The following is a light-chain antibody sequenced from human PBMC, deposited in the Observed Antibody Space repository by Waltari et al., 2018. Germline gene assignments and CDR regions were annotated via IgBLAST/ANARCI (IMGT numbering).Light chain of an antibody. CDR2: DND. J-gene: IGLJ2*01. CDR3: VAWDNSLSAVV. CDR1: SSNIGNNY. V-gene: IGLV1-51*01. Sequence: QSVLPQPPPVSAAPGQKVTLSCSGSSSNIGNNYLSWYQQLPETAPKLLIYDNDKRYSGIPDRFSGSKSSTSATLGISGLQTGDEADYYCVAWDNSLSAVVFGGGTKLTVL.